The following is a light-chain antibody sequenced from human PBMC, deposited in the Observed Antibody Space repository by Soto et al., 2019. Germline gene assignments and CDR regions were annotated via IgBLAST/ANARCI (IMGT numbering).Light chain of an antibody. CDR1: ENISSL. V-gene: IGKV1-5*03. CDR2: EAS. CDR3: QQYTTFLLT. J-gene: IGKJ4*01. Sequence: DIQMTQSPSTLSAYVGDRITITCRASENISSLLAWYQQKPGKAPRLLIYEASTLESGVPSRFSGSGSGTEFTLTITGLQPDDLGTYFCQQYTTFLLTFGGGTKVEI.